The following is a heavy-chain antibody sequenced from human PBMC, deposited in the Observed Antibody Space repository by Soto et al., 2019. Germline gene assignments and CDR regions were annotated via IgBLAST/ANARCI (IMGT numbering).Heavy chain of an antibody. CDR3: ASEDSRSWPYFSFEPKIPRVSHYGMDV. CDR2: TYFKSKWST. Sequence: QIQLQQSGPGLVKPSQTLALTCVISGDSVSSNTATWNWIRQSPSRGLEWLGRTYFKSKWSTVYDPSVQGTIGINPDTSKNGFYLQLKSVNPENMAVYFCASEDSRSWPYFSFEPKIPRVSHYGMDVWGQGTKVIVSS. D-gene: IGHD2-21*01. V-gene: IGHV6-1*01. CDR1: GDSVSSNTAT. J-gene: IGHJ6*02.